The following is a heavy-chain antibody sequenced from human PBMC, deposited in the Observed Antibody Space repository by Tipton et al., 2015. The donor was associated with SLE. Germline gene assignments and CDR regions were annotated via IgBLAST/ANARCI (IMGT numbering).Heavy chain of an antibody. CDR1: GGSIDTSY. D-gene: IGHD6-6*01. CDR3: ARKSLVEDL. J-gene: IGHJ4*02. CDR2: IYHSEGP. Sequence: TLSLTCTVSGGSIDTSYWSWIRHSPGKGLEWIGYIYHSEGPTYNPSLRRRVTMSLATSKNQFSLKLNSVTGADTAVYYCARKSLVEDLWGQGTLVTVSS. V-gene: IGHV4-59*01.